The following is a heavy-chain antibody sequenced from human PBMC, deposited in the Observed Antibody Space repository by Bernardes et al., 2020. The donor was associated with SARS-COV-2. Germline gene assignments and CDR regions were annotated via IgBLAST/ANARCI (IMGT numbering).Heavy chain of an antibody. CDR2: IRGNGDTT. CDR3: AKEWDTVPGNAFDI. J-gene: IGHJ3*02. D-gene: IGHD2-8*01. CDR1: GFTFSSYA. Sequence: SLLLSFSSSGFTFSSYAMSWVRQAPGKGLEWVSAIRGNGDTTYYADSVKGRFTISRDNSENTLYLQMNSLRVEDTAVYYCAKEWDTVPGNAFDIWGHGTLVTVSS. V-gene: IGHV3-23*01.